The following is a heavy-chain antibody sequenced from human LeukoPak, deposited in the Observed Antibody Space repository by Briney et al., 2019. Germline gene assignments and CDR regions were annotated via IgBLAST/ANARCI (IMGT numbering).Heavy chain of an antibody. CDR1: GYTFTSYA. Sequence: ASVKVSCKASGYTFTSYAMNWVRQAPGQGLERMGWINTNTGNPTYAQGFTGRFVFSLDTSVSTAYLQISSLTAEDTAVYYCARDDPSMVRGVIIDYWGQGTLVTVSS. CDR2: INTNTGNP. D-gene: IGHD3-10*01. CDR3: ARDDPSMVRGVIIDY. J-gene: IGHJ4*02. V-gene: IGHV7-4-1*02.